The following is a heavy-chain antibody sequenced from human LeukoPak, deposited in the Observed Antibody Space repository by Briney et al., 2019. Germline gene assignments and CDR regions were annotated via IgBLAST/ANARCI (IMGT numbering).Heavy chain of an antibody. Sequence: GGSLRLSSAHSVFTSTTYMTHCVRQAPGGGRLRVSGINTDGSTTSYADSVKGRYTISRDNAKNTVYLQMSSLRAEDTAVYYCAKESGYDVDLEYWGQGALVTVSS. D-gene: IGHD5-12*01. CDR2: INTDGSTT. CDR3: AKESGYDVDLEY. J-gene: IGHJ4*02. CDR1: VFTSTTYM. V-gene: IGHV3-74*01.